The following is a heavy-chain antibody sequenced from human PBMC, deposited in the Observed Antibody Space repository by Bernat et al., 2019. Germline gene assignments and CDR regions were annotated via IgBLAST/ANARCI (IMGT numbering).Heavy chain of an antibody. Sequence: QVQLQQWGAGLLKSSETLSLTCAVYGGSFSGYYWSWIRQPPGKGLEWIGEINHSGSTNYNPSLKSRVTISIDTSKNQFSLKLSSVTAADTAVFYCARVIDYWGQGTLVTVSS. CDR2: INHSGST. CDR3: ARVIDY. V-gene: IGHV4-34*01. J-gene: IGHJ4*02. CDR1: GGSFSGYY.